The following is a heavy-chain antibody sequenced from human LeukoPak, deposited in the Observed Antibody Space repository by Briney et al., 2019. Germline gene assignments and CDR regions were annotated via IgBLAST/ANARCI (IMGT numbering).Heavy chain of an antibody. V-gene: IGHV3-74*01. Sequence: GGSLRLSCAASGYTFSDYWMHWVRQAPGKGLVWVSLIHSDGGTTNYADSVKGRFTISRDNAKNTVYLQMNSRRVEDTAVYYCARDIYSIAEWGQGTLVTVSS. D-gene: IGHD1-26*01. CDR1: GYTFSDYW. CDR2: IHSDGGTT. CDR3: ARDIYSIAE. J-gene: IGHJ4*02.